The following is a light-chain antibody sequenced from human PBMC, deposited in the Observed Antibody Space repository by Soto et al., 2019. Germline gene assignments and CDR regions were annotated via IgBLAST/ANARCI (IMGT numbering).Light chain of an antibody. CDR3: QQYASSPRT. J-gene: IGKJ1*01. V-gene: IGKV3-20*01. CDR1: QSFTTSQ. CDR2: GAF. Sequence: EIVLTQSPGTLSLSPGERATLFCRASQSFTTSQLAWYQQKPGQAPRVLIFGAFSRATGIPDRFSGSGSGTDLTLTIGRLEPEDSAVYYCQQYASSPRTFDQGTTVEIK.